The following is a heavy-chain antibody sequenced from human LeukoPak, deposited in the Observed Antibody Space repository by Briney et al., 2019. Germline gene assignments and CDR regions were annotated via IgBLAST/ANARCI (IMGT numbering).Heavy chain of an antibody. CDR3: ARERNYYDSSGYESY. V-gene: IGHV3-48*04. Sequence: GGSLRLSCAASGFTFSSYGMHWVRQAPGKGLEWVSYISSSGSTIYYADSVKGRFTISRDNAKNSLYLQMNSLRAEDTAVYYCARERNYYDSSGYESYWGQGTLVTVSS. CDR1: GFTFSSYG. D-gene: IGHD3-22*01. CDR2: ISSSGSTI. J-gene: IGHJ4*02.